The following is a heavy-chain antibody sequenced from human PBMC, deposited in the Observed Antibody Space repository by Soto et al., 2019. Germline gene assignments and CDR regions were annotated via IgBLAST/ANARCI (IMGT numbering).Heavy chain of an antibody. CDR3: ARGWDHYDSSGLLTWFDP. J-gene: IGHJ5*02. D-gene: IGHD3-22*01. CDR2: IIPIFGTP. V-gene: IGHV1-69*13. Sequence: SVTVSCKASGVTFTDLGLHWVRQAPGQGLEWMGGIIPIFGTPNYAQKFQGRVIITADEFTSTAHMELSSLRSEDTAVYYCARGWDHYDSSGLLTWFDPWGQGTLVTVSS. CDR1: GVTFTDLG.